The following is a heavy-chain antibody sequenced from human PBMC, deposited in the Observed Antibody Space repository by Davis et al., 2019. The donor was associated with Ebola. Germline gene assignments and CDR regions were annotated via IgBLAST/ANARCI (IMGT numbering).Heavy chain of an antibody. J-gene: IGHJ6*02. D-gene: IGHD4-17*01. V-gene: IGHV1-69*04. CDR1: GGTFNHYT. CDR2: IFPLFDIA. Sequence: SVKVSCKASGGTFNHYTFTWVRQAPGQGPEWMGRIFPLFDIANTGPKFQDRVTITADKSTTTVYMELRSLTSEDTAVYFCAREKSTDSTVDGMDVWGHGTTVIVSS. CDR3: AREKSTDSTVDGMDV.